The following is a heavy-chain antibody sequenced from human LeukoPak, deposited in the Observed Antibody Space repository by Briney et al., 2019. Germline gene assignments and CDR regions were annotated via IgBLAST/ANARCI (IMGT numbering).Heavy chain of an antibody. CDR1: GGSISSYY. D-gene: IGHD3-22*01. J-gene: IGHJ3*02. Sequence: PSETLSLTCTVSGGSISSYYWSWIGQPPGKGLEWIGYIYYSGSTNYNPSLKSRVTISVDTSKNQFSLKLSSVTAADTAVYYCARSIVVHDAFDIWGQGTMVTVSS. CDR2: IYYSGST. V-gene: IGHV4-59*01. CDR3: ARSIVVHDAFDI.